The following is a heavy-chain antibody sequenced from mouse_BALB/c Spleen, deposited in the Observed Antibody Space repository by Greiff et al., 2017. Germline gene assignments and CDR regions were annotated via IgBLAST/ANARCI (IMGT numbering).Heavy chain of an antibody. D-gene: IGHD2-10*02. V-gene: IGHV1S137*01. CDR3: AKGQPYGKRDMDD. Sequence: QVQLKQSGAELVRPGVSVKISCKGSGYTFTDYAMHWVKQSHAKSLEWIGVISTYYGDASYNQKFKGKATMTVDKSSSTAYMELARLTSEDSAIYDRAKGQPYGKRDMDDGGQGTSVTVSS. CDR1: GYTFTDYA. CDR2: ISTYYGDA. J-gene: IGHJ4*01.